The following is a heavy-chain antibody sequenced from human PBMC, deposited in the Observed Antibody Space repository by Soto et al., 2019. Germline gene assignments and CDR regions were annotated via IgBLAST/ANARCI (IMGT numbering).Heavy chain of an antibody. J-gene: IGHJ6*03. D-gene: IGHD2-21*01. CDR2: ISYSGST. Sequence: SETLSLTCTVSGGSISSSNYYWGWIRQPPEKGLEWIGSISYSGSTYYNPSLKSRVTMSVDTSKNQFSLKLTSVTAADTAVYYCARQRSERIAPFYYYYTDVWGKGTTVTVSS. CDR1: GGSISSSNYY. CDR3: ARQRSERIAPFYYYYTDV. V-gene: IGHV4-39*01.